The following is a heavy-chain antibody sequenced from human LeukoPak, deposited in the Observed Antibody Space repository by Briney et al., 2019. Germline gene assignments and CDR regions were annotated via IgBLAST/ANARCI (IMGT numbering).Heavy chain of an antibody. V-gene: IGHV3-7*01. CDR2: CKKDGSEQ. D-gene: IGHD2-8*01. CDR3: ARGGVWYNSDVFDY. Sequence: PGGSLRLSCAASTFTFSNDWMSWGGQAPGKGLGGWANCKKDGSEQSYVVSLNGQLTISRDTAKNSLHLQMNSLRAEDTAVYYCARGGVWYNSDVFDYWGQGTLVTVSS. J-gene: IGHJ4*02. CDR1: TFTFSNDW.